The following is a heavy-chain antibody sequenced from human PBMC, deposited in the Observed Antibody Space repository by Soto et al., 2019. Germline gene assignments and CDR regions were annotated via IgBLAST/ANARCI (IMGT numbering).Heavy chain of an antibody. V-gene: IGHV1-3*01. CDR3: ASTYVAAADPYYFDY. CDR1: GYTFTSYA. J-gene: IGHJ4*02. Sequence: ASVKVSCKASGYTFTSYAMHWVRQAPGQGLEWMGWINAGNGNTKYSQKFQGRVTITRDTSASTAYMELSSLRSEDTAVYYCASTYVAAADPYYFDYWGQGTLVTVSS. D-gene: IGHD6-13*01. CDR2: INAGNGNT.